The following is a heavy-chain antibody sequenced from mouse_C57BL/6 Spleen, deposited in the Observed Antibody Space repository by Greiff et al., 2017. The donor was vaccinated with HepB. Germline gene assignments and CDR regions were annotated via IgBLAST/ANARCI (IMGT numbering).Heavy chain of an antibody. V-gene: IGHV1-62-2*01. CDR3: ARHEVSMGSLDY. J-gene: IGHJ2*01. Sequence: VHLVESGAELVKPGASVKLSCKASGYTFTEYTIHWVKQRSGQGLEWIGWFYPGSGSIKYNEKFKVKATLTADKSSSTVYMKLSRLTSEDSAVYFCARHEVSMGSLDYWGQGTTLTVSS. CDR2: FYPGSGSI. CDR1: GYTFTEYT.